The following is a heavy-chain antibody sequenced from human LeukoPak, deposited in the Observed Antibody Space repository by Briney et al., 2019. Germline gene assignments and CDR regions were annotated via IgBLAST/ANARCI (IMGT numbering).Heavy chain of an antibody. D-gene: IGHD2-21*02. J-gene: IGHJ3*02. CDR2: IIPIFGTA. CDR1: GGTFSSYA. V-gene: IGHV1-69*06. CDR3: ATTYCGGDCYLPGDAFDI. Sequence: ASVKVSCKASGGTFSSYAISWVRQAPGQGLEWMGGIIPIFGTANYAQKFQGRVTITADKSTSTAYMELSSLRSEDTAVYYCATTYCGGDCYLPGDAFDIWGQGTMVTVSS.